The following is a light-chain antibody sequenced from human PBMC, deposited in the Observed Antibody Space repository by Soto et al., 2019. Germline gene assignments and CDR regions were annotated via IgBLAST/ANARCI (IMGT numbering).Light chain of an antibody. V-gene: IGKV3-20*01. CDR2: EAS. CDR1: QSVSSRS. J-gene: IGKJ2*01. Sequence: EIVLTQSPGTLSLSPGERATLSCRASQSVSSRSLAWYQQKPGQAPSVLIYEASSRATGIPDRFSGSGSGTDFTLTISILEPEDFAVYYCQQYGSSPPYTFGQGTKVEIK. CDR3: QQYGSSPPYT.